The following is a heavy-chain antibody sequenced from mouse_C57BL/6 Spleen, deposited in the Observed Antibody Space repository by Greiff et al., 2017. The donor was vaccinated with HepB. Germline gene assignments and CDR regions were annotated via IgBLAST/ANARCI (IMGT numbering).Heavy chain of an antibody. CDR2: ISSGSSTI. J-gene: IGHJ1*03. Sequence: EVKVVESGGGLVKPGGSLKLSCAASGFTFSDYGMHWVRQAPEKGLEWVAYISSGSSTIYYADTVKGRFTISRDNAKNTLFLQMTSLGSEDTAMYYCARAITTVSYWYFDVWGTGTTVTVSS. D-gene: IGHD1-1*01. V-gene: IGHV5-17*01. CDR3: ARAITTVSYWYFDV. CDR1: GFTFSDYG.